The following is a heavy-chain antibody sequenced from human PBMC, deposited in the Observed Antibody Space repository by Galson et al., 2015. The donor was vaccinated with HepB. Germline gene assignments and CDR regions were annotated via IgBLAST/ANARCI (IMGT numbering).Heavy chain of an antibody. CDR2: IIPILGIA. Sequence: SVKVSCKASGGTFSSYAISWVRQAPGQGLEWMGRIIPILGIANYAQKFQGRVTITADKSTSTAYMELSSPRSEDTAVYYCARVTPPYSSSWSHWFDPWGQGTLVTVSS. CDR1: GGTFSSYA. J-gene: IGHJ5*02. CDR3: ARVTPPYSSSWSHWFDP. V-gene: IGHV1-69*04. D-gene: IGHD6-13*01.